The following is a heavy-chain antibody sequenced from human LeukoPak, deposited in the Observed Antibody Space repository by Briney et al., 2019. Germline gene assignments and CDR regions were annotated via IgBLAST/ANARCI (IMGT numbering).Heavy chain of an antibody. CDR1: GSTFSNYA. CDR2: ISHDGSNK. CDR3: ARGGSSGYPFDY. V-gene: IGHV3-30-3*01. Sequence: PGGSLRLSCAASGSTFSNYAIHWVRQAPGKGLEWVAVISHDGSNKYYADSVTGRFTISRDNSKNTLYLQMNSLRAEDTAVYYCARGGSSGYPFDYWGQGTLVTVSS. J-gene: IGHJ4*02. D-gene: IGHD3-22*01.